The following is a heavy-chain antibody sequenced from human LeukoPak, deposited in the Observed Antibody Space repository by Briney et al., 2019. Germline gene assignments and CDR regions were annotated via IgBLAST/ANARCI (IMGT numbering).Heavy chain of an antibody. CDR2: ITGNNGNT. V-gene: IGHV1-18*01. J-gene: IGHJ4*02. CDR3: ARDQRNSGSYRFEY. Sequence: ASVKVSCKTSGYTFSGYGISWVRQAPGQGLEWMGWITGNNGNTNYAPSLQGRVTMTTDTSTNTAYMELTSLKSDDTAVYYCARDQRNSGSYRFEYWGQGTLVTVS. D-gene: IGHD1-26*01. CDR1: GYTFSGYG.